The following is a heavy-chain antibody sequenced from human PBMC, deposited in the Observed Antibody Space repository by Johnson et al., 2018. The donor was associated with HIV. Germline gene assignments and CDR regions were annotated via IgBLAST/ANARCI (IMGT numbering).Heavy chain of an antibody. V-gene: IGHV3-30*04. CDR1: GFTFSSYA. D-gene: IGHD1-7*01. CDR2: ISYDGSNK. CDR3: AREDQNWNYDHAFDI. J-gene: IGHJ3*02. Sequence: QVQLVESGGGVVQPGRSLRLSCAASGFTFSSYAMHWVRQAPGKGLEWVAVISYDGSNKYYADSVKGRFTISRDNSKNTLYLQMNSLRAEDTALYYCAREDQNWNYDHAFDIWGQGTMVTVSS.